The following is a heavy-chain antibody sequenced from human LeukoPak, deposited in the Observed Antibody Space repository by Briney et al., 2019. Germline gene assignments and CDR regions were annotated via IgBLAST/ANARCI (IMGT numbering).Heavy chain of an antibody. CDR2: IYLGDSDT. V-gene: IGHV5-51*01. CDR3: ARRAGGYCSGGRCYYFDF. D-gene: IGHD2-15*01. CDR1: GGSFTTYW. J-gene: IGHJ4*02. Sequence: GESLKISCKGSGGSFTTYWIAWVRQMPGKGLEWMGIIYLGDSDTRYSPSFQGQVTISADKSISTAYLQWSSLKDSDTAMYYCARRAGGYCSGGRCYYFDFWGQGTLVTVSS.